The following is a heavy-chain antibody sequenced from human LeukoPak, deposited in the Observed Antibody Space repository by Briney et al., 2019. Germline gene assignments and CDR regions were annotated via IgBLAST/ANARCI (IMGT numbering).Heavy chain of an antibody. Sequence: PGGSLRLSCAASGFTFSSYGMSWVRQAPGKGLEWVSAISGSGGSTYYADSVKGRFTISRDNSKNTLYLQMNSLRAEDTAVYYCAKPPMVRGSNGYWGQGTLVTVSS. CDR3: AKPPMVRGSNGY. D-gene: IGHD3-10*01. J-gene: IGHJ4*02. CDR2: ISGSGGST. CDR1: GFTFSSYG. V-gene: IGHV3-23*01.